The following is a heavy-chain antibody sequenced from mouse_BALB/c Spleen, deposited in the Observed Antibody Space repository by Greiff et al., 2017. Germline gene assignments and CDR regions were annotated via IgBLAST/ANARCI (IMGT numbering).Heavy chain of an antibody. CDR3: ANYYRYDWFAY. Sequence: VKLMESGPGLVAPSQSLSITCTVSGFSLTSYGVHWVRQPPGKGLEWLGVIWAGGSTNYNSALMSRLSISKDNSKSQVFLKMNSLQTDDTAMYYCANYYRYDWFAYWGQGTLVTVSA. J-gene: IGHJ3*01. D-gene: IGHD2-14*01. V-gene: IGHV2-9*02. CDR2: IWAGGST. CDR1: GFSLTSYG.